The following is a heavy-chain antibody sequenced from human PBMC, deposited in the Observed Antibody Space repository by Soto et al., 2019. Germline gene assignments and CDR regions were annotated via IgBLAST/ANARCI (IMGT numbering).Heavy chain of an antibody. CDR2: TRNSGGA. Sequence: QVQLQESGPGLVKPSGTLSLTCAVSSGSIFSSNWWSWVRQPPGKGLEWIGETRNSGGANYNPSLKSPVTISVDKPTTQFFLNLNSVTAADTAVYYCASHLTMTGTRGFDHWGLGTLVTVSS. CDR1: SGSIFSSNW. CDR3: ASHLTMTGTRGFDH. D-gene: IGHD3-9*01. J-gene: IGHJ4*02. V-gene: IGHV4-4*02.